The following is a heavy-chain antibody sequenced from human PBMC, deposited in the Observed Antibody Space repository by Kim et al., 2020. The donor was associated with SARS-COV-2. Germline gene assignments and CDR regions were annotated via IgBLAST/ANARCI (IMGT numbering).Heavy chain of an antibody. CDR2: MNPNRGNT. Sequence: SVKVSCKASGYTFTSYDINLVRQATGQGLEWMGWMNPNRGNTGYAQKFQGRVTMTRNTSISTDYMELHSLKSEDTAVYYCMRRHFSGGDCYHRYDPWGQGPLVTVSS. CDR3: MRRHFSGGDCYHRYDP. D-gene: IGHD2-21*02. CDR1: GYTFTSYD. J-gene: IGHJ5*02. V-gene: IGHV1-8*01.